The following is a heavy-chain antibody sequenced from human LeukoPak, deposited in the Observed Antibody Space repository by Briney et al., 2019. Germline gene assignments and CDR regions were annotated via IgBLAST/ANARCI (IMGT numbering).Heavy chain of an antibody. CDR1: GYTFTDYY. Sequence: ASVKVSCKASGYTFTDYYMHWVRQAPGQGFEWMGWINPNDGDTNYAQKFQGRVTMTRDTSISTAHMEVSRLRSDDTAVYYCARPTFLYCCSSTCRLDYWGQGTLVTVS. CDR2: INPNDGDT. J-gene: IGHJ4*02. V-gene: IGHV1-2*02. CDR3: ARPTFLYCCSSTCRLDY. D-gene: IGHD2-2*01.